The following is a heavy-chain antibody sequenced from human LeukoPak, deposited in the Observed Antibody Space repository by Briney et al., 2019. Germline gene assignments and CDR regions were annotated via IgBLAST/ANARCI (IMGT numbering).Heavy chain of an antibody. CDR1: GFTFSSYA. Sequence: GGSLRLSCAASGFTFSSYAMYWVRQAPGEGLDWVALIWYDGTNKDYADSVKGRFTISRDNSKNTLYLQMNSLRAEDTAVYHCARDGGLYCSGGSCSWGQGTLVTVSS. J-gene: IGHJ4*02. V-gene: IGHV3-33*07. D-gene: IGHD2-15*01. CDR2: IWYDGTNK. CDR3: ARDGGLYCSGGSCS.